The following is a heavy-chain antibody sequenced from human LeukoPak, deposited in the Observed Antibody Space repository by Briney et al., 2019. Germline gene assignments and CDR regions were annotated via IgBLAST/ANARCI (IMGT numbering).Heavy chain of an antibody. J-gene: IGHJ6*02. D-gene: IGHD3/OR15-3a*01. CDR1: GFTFSDHY. Sequence: GGSLRLSCAASGFTFSDHYLDWVRQAPGKGLEWVGRSKNKANSYTTEYAASVKDRFAISRDDSKISLYLQMNSLKTEDTAVYYCTRGSWTTGDSYHYGMDVWGQGTTVTVSS. V-gene: IGHV3-72*01. CDR3: TRGSWTTGDSYHYGMDV. CDR2: SKNKANSYTT.